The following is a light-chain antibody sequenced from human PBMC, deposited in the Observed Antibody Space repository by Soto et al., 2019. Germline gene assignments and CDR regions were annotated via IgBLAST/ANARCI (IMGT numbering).Light chain of an antibody. CDR2: GPS. CDR3: QQYDSSPRP. J-gene: IGKJ1*01. V-gene: IGKV3-20*01. Sequence: IVLTQSPSTLSLSPGARATLSCRASQSISRSSLAWYQQKPGQAPRLLIYGPSSRATGIPDRFSGSGSGTDFTLTINRLEPEDFAVYYCQQYDSSPRPFGQGTKV. CDR1: QSISRSS.